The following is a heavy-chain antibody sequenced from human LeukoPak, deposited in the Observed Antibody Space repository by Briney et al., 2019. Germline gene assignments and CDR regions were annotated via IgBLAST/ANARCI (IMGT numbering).Heavy chain of an antibody. CDR3: AREARDAYNFDY. CDR2: RWYDGSNK. V-gene: IGHV3-33*01. CDR1: GFTLSSHG. D-gene: IGHD5-24*01. Sequence: PGGSLRLSCAASGFTLSSHGMHWVRQAPGKGLEWVAVRWYDGSNKYYADSVKGRLTISGDNARNTLYLQMNGLRAEDTAVYYCAREARDAYNFDYWGQGTLVTVSS. J-gene: IGHJ4*02.